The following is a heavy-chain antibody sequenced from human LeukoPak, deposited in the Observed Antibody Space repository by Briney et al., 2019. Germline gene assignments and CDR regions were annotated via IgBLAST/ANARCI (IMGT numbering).Heavy chain of an antibody. D-gene: IGHD4-11*01. CDR2: FSSSSSTI. V-gene: IGHV3-48*01. J-gene: IGHJ6*02. Sequence: GSLRLSCAASGFTFSSYSMKWVRQAPGKGLGWVSYFSSSSSTIYYADSVKGRFTISRDNAKNSLYLQMNSLRAEDTAVYYCARDGGGTVTPGYYGMDVWGQGTTVTVSS. CDR3: ARDGGGTVTPGYYGMDV. CDR1: GFTFSSYS.